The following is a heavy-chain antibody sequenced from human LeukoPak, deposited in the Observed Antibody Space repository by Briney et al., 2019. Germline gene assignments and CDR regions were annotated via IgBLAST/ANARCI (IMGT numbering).Heavy chain of an antibody. CDR2: VRSKASSYAT. D-gene: IGHD3-9*01. CDR1: GFTFSASA. CDR3: ASIIH. Sequence: GGSLRLSCAASGFTFSASAMHWVRQASGKGLQWVGRVRSKASSYATTYAASVKGRFTISRDDSNNTAYLQMNSLRAEDTAVYYCASIIHWGQGTLVTVSS. V-gene: IGHV3-73*01. J-gene: IGHJ4*02.